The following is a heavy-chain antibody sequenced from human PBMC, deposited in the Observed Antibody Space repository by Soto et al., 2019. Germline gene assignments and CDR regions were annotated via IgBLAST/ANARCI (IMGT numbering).Heavy chain of an antibody. CDR2: TSYDGRNK. Sequence: PGGSLRLSCAASGFSFSTYGMHWVRQAPGKGLEWVAVTSYDGRNKDHSDSVKGRFIISRDNSRNTLYLEMHSLRAEDTALYYCAKDVRPNYYGLGNPLYGMDVWGQGTTVTVSS. J-gene: IGHJ6*02. CDR3: AKDVRPNYYGLGNPLYGMDV. D-gene: IGHD3-10*01. V-gene: IGHV3-30*18. CDR1: GFSFSTYG.